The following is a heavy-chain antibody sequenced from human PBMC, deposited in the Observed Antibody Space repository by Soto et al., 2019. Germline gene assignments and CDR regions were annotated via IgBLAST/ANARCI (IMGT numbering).Heavy chain of an antibody. CDR3: ASMVYAIDRYFDH. V-gene: IGHV4-30-4*01. J-gene: IGHJ4*02. CDR2: IYYSGST. D-gene: IGHD2-8*01. CDR1: GGSISSGDYY. Sequence: PSETLSLTCTVSGGSISSGDYYWSWIRQPPGKGLEWIGSIYYSGSTYYNPSLKSRVTISVDTSKNQFSLRLSSVTAADTAVYYCASMVYAIDRYFDHWGQGTLVTVSS.